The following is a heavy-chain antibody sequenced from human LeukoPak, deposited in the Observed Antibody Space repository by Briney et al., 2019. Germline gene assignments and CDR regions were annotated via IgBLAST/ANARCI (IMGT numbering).Heavy chain of an antibody. D-gene: IGHD1-26*01. Sequence: GGSLRLSCAASGFSISGYGIHWARQAPGKGLEWLATVQWDGYNKYYANSVKGRFTVSRDASKNTVYLQMDSLRSEGTAVYYCARREAVGAMSDFDDWGQGTLVTVSS. CDR1: GFSISGYG. J-gene: IGHJ4*02. CDR2: VQWDGYNK. V-gene: IGHV3-30*02. CDR3: ARREAVGAMSDFDD.